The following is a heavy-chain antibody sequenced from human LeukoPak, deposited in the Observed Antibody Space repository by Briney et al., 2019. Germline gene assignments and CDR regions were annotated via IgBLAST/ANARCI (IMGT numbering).Heavy chain of an antibody. D-gene: IGHD2-2*01. CDR2: ICRSSAHI. Sequence: KTGGSLRLSCAASGFSFSTYSMNWVRQAPGKGLEWVSSICRSSAHIFYADSVKGRFSISRDNAKNSLYLQMNSLRVEDTAVYYCTSRYCTTTNCYSFDIWGQGTMVTVSS. V-gene: IGHV3-21*01. CDR3: TSRYCTTTNCYSFDI. J-gene: IGHJ3*02. CDR1: GFSFSTYS.